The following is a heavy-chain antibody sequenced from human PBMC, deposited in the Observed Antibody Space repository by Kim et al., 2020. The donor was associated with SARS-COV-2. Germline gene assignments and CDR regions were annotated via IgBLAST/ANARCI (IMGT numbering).Heavy chain of an antibody. CDR3: AQGNFYDSSGYFADYYYYGMDV. Sequence: SETLSLTCTVSGGTISSYYWSWIRQPPGKGLEWIGYIYYSGSTNYNPSLKRRVTISVDTSKNQFSLKLSSVTAADTAVYYGAQGNFYDSSGYFADYYYYGMDVGGQGTTVTVSS. V-gene: IGHV4-59*01. D-gene: IGHD3-22*01. J-gene: IGHJ6*02. CDR1: GGTISSYY. CDR2: IYYSGST.